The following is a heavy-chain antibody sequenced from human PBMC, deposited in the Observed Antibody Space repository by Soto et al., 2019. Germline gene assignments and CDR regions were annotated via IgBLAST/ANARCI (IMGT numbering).Heavy chain of an antibody. V-gene: IGHV4-39*01. D-gene: IGHD5-12*01. CDR3: ARHWLQKSYYYYYMDV. CDR2: IYYSGST. CDR1: GGSISSSSYY. Sequence: QLQLQESGPGLVKPSETLSLTCTVSGGSISSSSYYWGWIRQPPGKGLEWIGSIYYSGSTYYNPSLKSRVTISVDTSKNQFSPKLSSVTAADTAVCYCARHWLQKSYYYYYMDVWGKGTTVTVSS. J-gene: IGHJ6*03.